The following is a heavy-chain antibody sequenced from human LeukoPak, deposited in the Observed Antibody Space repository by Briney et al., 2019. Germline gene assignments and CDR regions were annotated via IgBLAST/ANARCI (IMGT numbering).Heavy chain of an antibody. CDR2: INAGNGNT. Sequence: ASVKVSCKASGYTFTSYAMHWVRQAPEQRLEWMGWINAGNGNTKYSQKFQGRVTITRDTSASTAYMELSSLRSEDTAVYYCARGAAARLDWFDPWGQGTLVTVSS. D-gene: IGHD6-6*01. J-gene: IGHJ5*02. V-gene: IGHV1-3*01. CDR1: GYTFTSYA. CDR3: ARGAAARLDWFDP.